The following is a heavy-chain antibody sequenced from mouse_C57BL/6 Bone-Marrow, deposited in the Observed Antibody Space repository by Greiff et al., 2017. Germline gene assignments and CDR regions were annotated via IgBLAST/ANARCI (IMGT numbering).Heavy chain of an antibody. V-gene: IGHV1-85*01. D-gene: IGHD1-1*01. CDR2: IYPRDGST. CDR1: GYTFTSYD. Sequence: QVQLQQSGPELVKPGASVKLSCKASGYTFTSYDINWVKQRPGQGLEWIGWIYPRDGSTKYNEKFKGKATLTVDTSSSTAYMELHSLTSEDSAVYFCAKNYYGSSGAWFAYWGQGTLVTVSA. J-gene: IGHJ3*01. CDR3: AKNYYGSSGAWFAY.